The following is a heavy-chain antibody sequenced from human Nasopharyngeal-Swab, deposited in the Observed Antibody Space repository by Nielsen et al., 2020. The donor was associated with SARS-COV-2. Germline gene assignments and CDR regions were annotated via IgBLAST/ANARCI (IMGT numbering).Heavy chain of an antibody. V-gene: IGHV3-66*02. CDR3: ARYSSSWYYFDY. J-gene: IGHJ4*02. D-gene: IGHD6-13*01. CDR1: GFTVSSNY. CDR2: IYIGGST. Sequence: GESLKISCAASGFTVSSNYMSWVRQAPGKGLEWVSVIYIGGSTYYADSVKGRFTIPRDNSKNTLYLQMNSLRAEDTAVYYCARYSSSWYYFDYWGQGTLVTVSS.